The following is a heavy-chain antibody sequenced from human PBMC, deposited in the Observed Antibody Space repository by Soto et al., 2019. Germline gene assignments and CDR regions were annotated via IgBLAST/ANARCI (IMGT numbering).Heavy chain of an antibody. CDR1: GYTFTLYG. CDR2: INGDDGAT. CDR3: ASRTLGSAIGVGDY. J-gene: IGHJ4*02. V-gene: IGHV1-18*01. D-gene: IGHD7-27*01. Sequence: HVQGVQSGTEVKKPGASVKVSCKTAGYTFTLYGITCVRQAPGQGLEWVGYINGDDGATSSAQRLQDRVTMTADTSTSTDYMELRSLTSDDTAIYYCASRTLGSAIGVGDYWGQGTLVTVSS.